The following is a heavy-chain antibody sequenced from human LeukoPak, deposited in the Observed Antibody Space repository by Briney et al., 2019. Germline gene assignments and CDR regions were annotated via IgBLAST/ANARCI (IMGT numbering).Heavy chain of an antibody. CDR3: ARVSSGFLESMYYFDY. D-gene: IGHD3-3*01. CDR1: GYTFTSYG. V-gene: IGHV1-18*01. J-gene: IGHJ4*02. Sequence: ASVKASCKASGYTFTSYGISWVRQAPGQGLEWMGWISAYNGNTNYAQKLQGRVTMTTDTSTSTAYMELRSLRSDDTAVYYCARVSSGFLESMYYFDYWGQGTLVTVSS. CDR2: ISAYNGNT.